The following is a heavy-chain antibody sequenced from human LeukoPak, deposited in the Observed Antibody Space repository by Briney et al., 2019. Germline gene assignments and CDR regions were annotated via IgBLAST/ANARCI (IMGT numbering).Heavy chain of an antibody. V-gene: IGHV3-7*03. CDR2: IKEDGSEK. D-gene: IGHD3-9*01. Sequence: PGGSLRLSCAASGFTFRSYWMSWVRQAPGKGLEWVANIKEDGSEKYYVDSVKGRFTISRDSAKNSLYLQMNSLRAEDTAVYYCAKRESHRYGGSSYFYYYGMDVWGQGTTVTVSS. CDR3: AKRESHRYGGSSYFYYYGMDV. J-gene: IGHJ6*02. CDR1: GFTFRSYW.